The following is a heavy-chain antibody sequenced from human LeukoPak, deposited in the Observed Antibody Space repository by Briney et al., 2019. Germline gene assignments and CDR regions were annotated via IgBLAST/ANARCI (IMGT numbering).Heavy chain of an antibody. V-gene: IGHV1-46*01. Sequence: GASVRASCKASGYTFTSYYMHWVRQAPGQGLGWMGIINPSGGSTSYAQKFQGRVTMTRDTSTSTVYMELSRLRSEDTAVYYCARDRDQITGKPEKGYFDLWGRGTLVTVSS. J-gene: IGHJ2*01. CDR1: GYTFTSYY. D-gene: IGHD1-20*01. CDR3: ARDRDQITGKPEKGYFDL. CDR2: INPSGGST.